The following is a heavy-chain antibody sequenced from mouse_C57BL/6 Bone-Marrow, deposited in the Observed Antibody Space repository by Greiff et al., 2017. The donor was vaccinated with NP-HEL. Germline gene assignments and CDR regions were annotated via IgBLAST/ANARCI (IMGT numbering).Heavy chain of an antibody. CDR1: GYTFTSYW. CDR3: ARLHYGSSYDAMDY. Sequence: QVQLKQPGAELVKPGASVKLSCKASGYTFTSYWMQWVKQRPGQGLEWIGEIDPSDSYTNYNPKFKGTAPLTVDTSSSTAYMQLSSLTSEDSAVYYCARLHYGSSYDAMDYWGQGTSVTVSS. D-gene: IGHD1-1*01. J-gene: IGHJ4*01. V-gene: IGHV1-50*01. CDR2: IDPSDSYT.